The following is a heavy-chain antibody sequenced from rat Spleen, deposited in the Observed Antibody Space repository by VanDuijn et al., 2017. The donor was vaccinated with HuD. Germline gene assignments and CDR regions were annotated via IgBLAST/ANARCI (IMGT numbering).Heavy chain of an antibody. Sequence: EVQLVESGGGLVQPGRSLKLSCAASGFTFSNYGMHWIRQAPKKGLEWVATISTSGGSTYYRDSVKGRFTVSRDTAKGTLYLQMDSLRSEDTATYYCATFGNNYFDYWGQGVMVTVSS. CDR2: ISTSGGST. J-gene: IGHJ2*01. D-gene: IGHD1-10*01. CDR1: GFTFSNYG. V-gene: IGHV5-19*01. CDR3: ATFGNNYFDY.